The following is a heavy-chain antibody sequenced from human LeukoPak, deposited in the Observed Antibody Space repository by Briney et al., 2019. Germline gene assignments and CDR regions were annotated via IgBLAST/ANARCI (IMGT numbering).Heavy chain of an antibody. D-gene: IGHD1-26*01. CDR3: ARDQAQWELLSPPDY. J-gene: IGHJ4*02. V-gene: IGHV3-74*01. CDR2: INIDGTNT. Sequence: GSLRLSCAASGFTFTSYWMHWVRQAPGKGLVWVSRINIDGTNTRYADSVKGRFTISRDNAKNTLYLQMSSLRAEDTAVYYCARDQAQWELLSPPDYWGQGTLVTVSS. CDR1: GFTFTSYW.